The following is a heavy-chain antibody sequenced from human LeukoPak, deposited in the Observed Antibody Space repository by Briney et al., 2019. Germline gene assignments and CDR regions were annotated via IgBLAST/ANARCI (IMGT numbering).Heavy chain of an antibody. V-gene: IGHV1-46*01. D-gene: IGHD6-13*01. CDR3: ARDSASLVWQLVPSLFDY. CDR2: INPSGGST. CDR1: GYTFTSYY. Sequence: GGSLRLSCAASGYTFTSYYMHWVRQAPGQGLEWMGIINPSGGSTSYAQKFQGRVTMTRDTSTSTVYMELSSLRSEDTAVYYCARDSASLVWQLVPSLFDYWGQGTLVTVSS. J-gene: IGHJ4*02.